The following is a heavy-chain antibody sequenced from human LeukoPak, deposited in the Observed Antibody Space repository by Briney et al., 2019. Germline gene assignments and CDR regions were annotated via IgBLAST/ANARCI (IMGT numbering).Heavy chain of an antibody. CDR3: ARDIAAVGNGFQH. CDR1: GFTFSSYW. D-gene: IGHD6-13*01. CDR2: IHIDGSVT. Sequence: PGGSLRLSCAASGFTFSSYWMHWVRQAPGKGLVWVSRIHIDGSVTTYADSVKGRFTISRGNAKNTLYLQMNSLRAEDTAVYYCARDIAAVGNGFQHWGQGTLVTVSS. V-gene: IGHV3-74*01. J-gene: IGHJ1*01.